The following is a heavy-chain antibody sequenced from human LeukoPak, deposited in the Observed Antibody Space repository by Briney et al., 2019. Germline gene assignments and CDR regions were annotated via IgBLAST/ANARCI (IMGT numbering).Heavy chain of an antibody. J-gene: IGHJ6*02. CDR2: INHSGST. D-gene: IGHD3-3*01. CDR3: ARGHRLGFLEWFFGMDV. V-gene: IGHV4-34*01. Sequence: SETLSLTCAVYGGSFSGYYWSWIRQPPGKGLEWIGEINHSGSTNYNPSLKSRVTISVDTSKNQFSLKLSSVTAADTAVYYCARGHRLGFLEWFFGMDVRGQGTTVTVSS. CDR1: GGSFSGYY.